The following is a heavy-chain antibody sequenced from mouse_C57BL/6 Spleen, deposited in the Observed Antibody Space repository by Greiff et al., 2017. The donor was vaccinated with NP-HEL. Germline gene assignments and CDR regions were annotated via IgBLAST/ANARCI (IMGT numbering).Heavy chain of an antibody. CDR1: GFNIKDDY. V-gene: IGHV14-4*01. D-gene: IGHD2-14*01. Sequence: DVQLQESGAELVRPGASVQLSCTASGFNIKDDYMHWVKQRPEQGLEWIGWIDPENGDTEYASKFQGKATITADTSSNTAYLQLSSLTSEATAVYYCTTRGVRLYAMDYWGQGTSVTVSS. CDR2: IDPENGDT. CDR3: TTRGVRLYAMDY. J-gene: IGHJ4*01.